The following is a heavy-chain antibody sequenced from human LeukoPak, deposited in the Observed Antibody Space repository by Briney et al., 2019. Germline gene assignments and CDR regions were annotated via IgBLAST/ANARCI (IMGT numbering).Heavy chain of an antibody. V-gene: IGHV4-31*03. CDR2: IYYSGST. D-gene: IGHD3-22*01. CDR3: ARDRLGRIETDAFDI. J-gene: IGHJ3*02. CDR1: GGSISSGGYY. Sequence: SQTLSLTCTVSGGSISSGGYYWSWIRQHPGKGLEWIGYIYYSGSTYYNPSLKSRVTISVDTSKNQFSLKLSSVTAADTAVYYCARDRLGRIETDAFDIWGQGTMVTVSS.